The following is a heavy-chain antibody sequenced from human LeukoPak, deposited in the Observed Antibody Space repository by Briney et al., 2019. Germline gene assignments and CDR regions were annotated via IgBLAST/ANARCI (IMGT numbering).Heavy chain of an antibody. CDR2: IIPILGIA. CDR3: ASRYNWSADWFDP. Sequence: SVKVSCKASGGTFSSYAISWVRQAPGQGLEWMGRIIPILGIANYARKFQGRVTITADKSTSTAYMELSSLRSEDTAVYYCASRYNWSADWFDPWGQGTLVSVSS. J-gene: IGHJ5*02. CDR1: GGTFSSYA. D-gene: IGHD1-1*01. V-gene: IGHV1-69*04.